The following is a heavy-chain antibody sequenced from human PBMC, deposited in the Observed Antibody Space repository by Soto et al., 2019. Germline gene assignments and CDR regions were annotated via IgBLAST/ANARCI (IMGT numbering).Heavy chain of an antibody. J-gene: IGHJ4*02. CDR1: GYTFNTYY. V-gene: IGHV1-8*01. CDR2: MNPYNGNT. CDR3: ARRKERSGPHYFDY. D-gene: IGHD6-25*01. Sequence: ASVKVSCKASGYTFNTYYIYWMRQATGQGLEWMGWMNPYNGNTGYAQKFQGRVTVTRNTSISTVYMELSGLRPDDTAVYYCARRKERSGPHYFDYWGQGSQVTVSS.